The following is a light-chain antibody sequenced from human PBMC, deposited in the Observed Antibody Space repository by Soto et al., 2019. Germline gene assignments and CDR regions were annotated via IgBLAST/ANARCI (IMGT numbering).Light chain of an antibody. CDR3: QSYDSSLSSVV. Sequence: QSVLTQPPSVSGAPGQRVTISCTXSSXNIGAGYDVHWYQQLPGTAPKLLIYGNSNRPSGVPDRFSGSKSGTSASLAITGLQAEDEADYYCQSYDSSLSSVVFGGGTKLTVL. J-gene: IGLJ2*01. CDR2: GNS. CDR1: SXNIGAGYD. V-gene: IGLV1-40*01.